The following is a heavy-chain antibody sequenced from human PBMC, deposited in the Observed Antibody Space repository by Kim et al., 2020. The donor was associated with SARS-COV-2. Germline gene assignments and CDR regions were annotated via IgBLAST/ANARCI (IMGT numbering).Heavy chain of an antibody. CDR3: ARGRAVAGT. V-gene: IGHV4-34*01. CDR2: INHSGST. Sequence: SETLSLTCAVYGGSFSGYYWSWIRQPPGKGLEWIGEINHSGSTNYNPSLKSRVTISVDTSKNQFSLKLSSVTAADTAVYYCARGRAVAGTWGQGTLVTVSS. J-gene: IGHJ4*02. CDR1: GGSFSGYY. D-gene: IGHD6-19*01.